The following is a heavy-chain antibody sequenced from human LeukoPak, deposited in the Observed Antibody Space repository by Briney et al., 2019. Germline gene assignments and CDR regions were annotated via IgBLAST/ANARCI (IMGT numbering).Heavy chain of an antibody. J-gene: IGHJ6*02. CDR2: INPNSGGT. D-gene: IGHD5-24*01. Sequence: GASVKVSCKASGYTFAGYYMHWVRQAPGQGLEWMGWINPNSGGTNYAQKFQGKVTMTRDTSISTAYMELSRLRSDDTAVYYCARGKDGYNSIYYYYGMDVWGQGTTVTVSS. CDR1: GYTFAGYY. CDR3: ARGKDGYNSIYYYYGMDV. V-gene: IGHV1-2*02.